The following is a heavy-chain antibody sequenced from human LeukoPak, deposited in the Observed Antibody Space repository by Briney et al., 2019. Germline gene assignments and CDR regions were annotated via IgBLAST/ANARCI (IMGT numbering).Heavy chain of an antibody. CDR2: IKQDGSEK. Sequence: GGSLRLSCAASGFTFSSYWMSWVRQAPGKGLEWVANIKQDGSEKSYLASVMGRFTTSRSNPKNSLYLQMNSLGAEDTAVYYCAREIGFAVAGHPGDQNWFGPWGQGTLVTVSS. CDR3: AREIGFAVAGHPGDQNWFGP. V-gene: IGHV3-7*01. D-gene: IGHD6-19*01. CDR1: GFTFSSYW. J-gene: IGHJ5*02.